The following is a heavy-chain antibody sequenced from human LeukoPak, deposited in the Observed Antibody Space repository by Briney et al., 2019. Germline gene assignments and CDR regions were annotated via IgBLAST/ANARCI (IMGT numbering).Heavy chain of an antibody. D-gene: IGHD1-26*01. CDR3: AKPTRGGGGSFLIEQ. J-gene: IGHJ4*02. Sequence: PGRSLRLSCAASGFTFSNYGMHWVRQTPDKGLEWVAIIWNGGTYDYYADSVKGRFTISRDNSKNMLYLQMNSLRAEDTAVYYCAKPTRGGGGSFLIEQWGQGTLVTVSS. CDR2: IWNGGTYD. V-gene: IGHV3-33*06. CDR1: GFTFSNYG.